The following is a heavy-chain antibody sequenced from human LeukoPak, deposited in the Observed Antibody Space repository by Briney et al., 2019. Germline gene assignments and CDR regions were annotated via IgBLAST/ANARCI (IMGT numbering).Heavy chain of an antibody. CDR3: AKDPYSGWWFDS. D-gene: IGHD6-19*01. Sequence: PGGSLRLSCTASGFTFNTVAVNWVRQAPGKGLEWVSAISGSGGNTYYADSVKGRFTISRDNTKNTLYLQMNSLRAEDTAVYYCAKDPYSGWWFDSWGQGTLVTVSS. CDR2: ISGSGGNT. CDR1: GFTFNTVA. V-gene: IGHV3-23*01. J-gene: IGHJ5*01.